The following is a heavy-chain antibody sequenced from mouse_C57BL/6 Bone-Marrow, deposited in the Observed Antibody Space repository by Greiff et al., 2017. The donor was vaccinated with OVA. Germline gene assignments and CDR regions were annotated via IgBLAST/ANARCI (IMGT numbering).Heavy chain of an antibody. CDR1: GYTFTSYW. CDR3: ARERRYYPYFDV. CDR2: IDPSDSYT. D-gene: IGHD2-3*01. Sequence: QVQLQQPGAELVKPGASVKLSCKASGYTFTSYWMQWVKQRPGQGLEWIGEIDPSDSYTNYNQKFKGKATLTVDTSSSTAYMQLSSLTSEDSAVYYCARERRYYPYFDVWGTGTTVTVSS. V-gene: IGHV1-50*01. J-gene: IGHJ1*03.